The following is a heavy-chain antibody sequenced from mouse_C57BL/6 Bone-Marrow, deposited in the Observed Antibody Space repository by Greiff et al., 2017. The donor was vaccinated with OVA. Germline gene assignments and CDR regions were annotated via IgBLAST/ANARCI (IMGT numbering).Heavy chain of an antibody. CDR3: APITTVVATNY. CDR2: IHPNSGST. D-gene: IGHD1-1*01. CDR1: GYTFTSYW. J-gene: IGHJ2*01. Sequence: VQLQQPGAELVKPGASVTLSCKASGYTFTSYWMHWVKQRPGQGLEWIGMIHPNSGSTNYNEKFKSKATLTVDKSSSTAYMQLSSLTSEDSAVYYCAPITTVVATNYWGQGTTLTVSS. V-gene: IGHV1-64*01.